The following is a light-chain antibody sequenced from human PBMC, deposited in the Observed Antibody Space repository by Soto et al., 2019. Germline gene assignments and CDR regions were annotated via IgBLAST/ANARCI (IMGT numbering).Light chain of an antibody. CDR1: SSDIGAYNY. V-gene: IGLV2-8*01. CDR2: EVS. CDR3: SSYAGSNDRWV. Sequence: QSALTQPPSAYGSPGQSVTISCTGTSSDIGAYNYVSWYQQHPGKAPKLMIHEVSKRPSGVPDRFSGSKSGNTASLTVSGLQAEDEADYYCSSYAGSNDRWVFGGGTKLTVL. J-gene: IGLJ3*02.